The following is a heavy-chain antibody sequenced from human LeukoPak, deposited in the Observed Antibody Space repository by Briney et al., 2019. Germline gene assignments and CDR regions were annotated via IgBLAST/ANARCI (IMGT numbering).Heavy chain of an antibody. CDR2: NNPSDVST. D-gene: IGHD1-26*01. CDR1: GYTFTSHY. CDR3: ARSLGGGSYIVDY. J-gene: IGHJ4*02. V-gene: IGHV1-46*01. Sequence: ASVKVSCKTSGYTFTSHYMHWVRQAPGQGLEWMGINNPSDVSTTYAQKFQGRVTMTRDTSTSTLYMELSSLRSEDTAVYYCARSLGGGSYIVDYWGQGTLVTVSS.